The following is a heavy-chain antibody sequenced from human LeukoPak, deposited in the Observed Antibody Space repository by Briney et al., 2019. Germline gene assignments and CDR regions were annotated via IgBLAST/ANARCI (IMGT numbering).Heavy chain of an antibody. CDR2: IYYSGST. CDR3: ARVAAAPLDYFDY. J-gene: IGHJ4*02. CDR1: GGSISSSSYY. V-gene: IGHV4-39*07. D-gene: IGHD6-13*01. Sequence: SETLSLTCTVSGGSISSSSYYWGWIRQPPGKGLERIGSIYYSGSTYYNPSLKSRVTISIDTSKNQFSLKLSSVTAADTAVYYCARVAAAPLDYFDYWGQGTLVTVSS.